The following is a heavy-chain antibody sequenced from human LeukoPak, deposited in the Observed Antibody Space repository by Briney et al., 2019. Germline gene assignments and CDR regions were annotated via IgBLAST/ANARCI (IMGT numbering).Heavy chain of an antibody. D-gene: IGHD1-1*01. CDR1: GFPFTTYA. V-gene: IGHV3-23*01. CDR3: ARLSGTYGTTSRILDF. CDR2: ISGPGGDT. J-gene: IGHJ4*02. Sequence: GGSLRLSCAGSGFPFTTYAIIWVRQTPDKGLEWVSAISGPGGDTFYADSVKGRFTISRDNSKNTVHVQMSSLRVDDTAIYFCARLSGTYGTTSRILDFWGQGTPVTVSS.